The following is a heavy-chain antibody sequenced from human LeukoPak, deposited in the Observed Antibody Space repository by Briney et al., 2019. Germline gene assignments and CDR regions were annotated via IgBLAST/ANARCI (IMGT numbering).Heavy chain of an antibody. Sequence: SETLSLTCTVSGGSISSYYWSWIRQPPGKGLEWIGYIYTSGSTNYNPSLKSRVTISVDTSKNQFSLKLSSVTAADTTVYYCARHPSITIFGVAEPPDYWGQGTLVTVSS. CDR2: IYTSGST. V-gene: IGHV4-4*09. J-gene: IGHJ4*02. D-gene: IGHD3-3*01. CDR1: GGSISSYY. CDR3: ARHPSITIFGVAEPPDY.